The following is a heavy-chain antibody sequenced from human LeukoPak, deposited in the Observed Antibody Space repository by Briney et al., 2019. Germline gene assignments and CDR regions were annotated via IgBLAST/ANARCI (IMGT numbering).Heavy chain of an antibody. D-gene: IGHD6-6*01. CDR2: INHSGST. CDR3: ARGGRRSIAARRPLFDP. V-gene: IGHV4-34*01. J-gene: IGHJ5*02. CDR1: GGSFSGYY. Sequence: SETLSLTCAVYGGSFSGYYWSWIRQPPGKGLEWIGEINHSGSTNYNPSLKSRVTISVDTSKNQFSLKLSSVTAADTAVYYCARGGRRSIAARRPLFDPWGQGTLVTVSS.